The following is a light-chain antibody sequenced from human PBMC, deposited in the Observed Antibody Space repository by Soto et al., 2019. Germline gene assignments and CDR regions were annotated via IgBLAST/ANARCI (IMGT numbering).Light chain of an antibody. V-gene: IGLV2-14*01. CDR1: SSDVGGYNY. Sequence: QSALTQPASVSGSPGQSINISCTGTSSDVGGYNYVSWYQQHPGKAPKLMIYDVSNRPSGVSNRFSGSKSGNTASLTISGLQAEDEADYNGSSYTSSSTLVFGGGTKLTVL. CDR2: DVS. CDR3: SSYTSSSTLV. J-gene: IGLJ2*01.